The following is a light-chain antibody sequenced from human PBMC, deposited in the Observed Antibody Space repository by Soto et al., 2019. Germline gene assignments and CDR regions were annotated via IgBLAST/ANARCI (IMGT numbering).Light chain of an antibody. CDR1: QSISSNY. J-gene: IGKJ2*01. V-gene: IGKV3-20*01. CDR3: QKYGSSPPRHT. CDR2: GAS. Sequence: EIVLTQSPGTLSLSPGERATLSCRASQSISSNYLAWYQQKPGQAPRLLIYGASSRATGIPDRFSGSGSGTDFTLTISRLEPEDFAVYYCQKYGSSPPRHTFGQGTKLEIK.